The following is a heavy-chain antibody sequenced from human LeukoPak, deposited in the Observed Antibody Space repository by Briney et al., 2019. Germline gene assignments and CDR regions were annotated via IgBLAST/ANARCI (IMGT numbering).Heavy chain of an antibody. CDR3: ARSYYDILTGYYNENFDY. Sequence: ASVKVSCKASGYTFTSYGISWVRQAPGQGLEWMGWISAYNGNTNYAQKLQSRVTMTTDTSTSTAYMELRSLRSDDTAVYYCARSYYDILTGYYNENFDYWGQGTLVTVSS. CDR1: GYTFTSYG. V-gene: IGHV1-18*01. CDR2: ISAYNGNT. D-gene: IGHD3-9*01. J-gene: IGHJ4*02.